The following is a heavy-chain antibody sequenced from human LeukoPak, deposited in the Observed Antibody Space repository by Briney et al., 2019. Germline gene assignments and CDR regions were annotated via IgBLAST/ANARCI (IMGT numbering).Heavy chain of an antibody. Sequence: SETLSLTCAVYGGSFSGYYWSWIRQPPGKGLEWIGEINHSGSTNYNPSLKSRVTISVDTSKNQFSLKLSSETAADTAVYYCARTLKYNWNYFSPNWFDPWGQGTLVTVSS. CDR1: GGSFSGYY. J-gene: IGHJ5*02. V-gene: IGHV4-34*01. D-gene: IGHD1-7*01. CDR2: INHSGST. CDR3: ARTLKYNWNYFSPNWFDP.